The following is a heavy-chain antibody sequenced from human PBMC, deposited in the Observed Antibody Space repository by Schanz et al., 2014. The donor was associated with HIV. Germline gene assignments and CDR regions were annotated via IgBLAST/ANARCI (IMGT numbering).Heavy chain of an antibody. CDR3: ARPYCSSTGCYHYYGMDV. CDR1: GGTFMTYA. Sequence: QVQLVQSGAEVKKPGSSVKVSCKASGGTFMTYAISWVRQAPGQGLEWMGGISAYNGNTNYAQKLQGRVTMTTDTSTNTAYMELRSLTSDDTAVYYCARPYCSSTGCYHYYGMDVWGQGTTVTVSS. J-gene: IGHJ6*02. V-gene: IGHV1-18*01. CDR2: ISAYNGNT. D-gene: IGHD2-2*01.